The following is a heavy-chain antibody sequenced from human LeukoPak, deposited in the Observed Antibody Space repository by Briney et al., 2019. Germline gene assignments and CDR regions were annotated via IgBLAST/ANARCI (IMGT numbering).Heavy chain of an antibody. V-gene: IGHV1-8*01. D-gene: IGHD2-2*01. J-gene: IGHJ3*02. Sequence: ASVKVSCKVSGYTLTELSMHWVRQATGQGLEWMGWMNPNSGNTGYAQKFQGRVTMTRNTSISTAYMELSSLRSEDTAVYYCARGLGYCSSTSCYWVGGDAFDIWGQGTMVTVSS. CDR3: ARGLGYCSSTSCYWVGGDAFDI. CDR1: GYTLTELS. CDR2: MNPNSGNT.